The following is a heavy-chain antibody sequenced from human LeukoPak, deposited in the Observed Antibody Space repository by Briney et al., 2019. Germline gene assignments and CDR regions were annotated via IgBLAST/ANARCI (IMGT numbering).Heavy chain of an antibody. CDR2: IYSGGST. CDR3: ARHIWARIAAAGYLDY. J-gene: IGHJ4*02. CDR1: GFMFSNYW. Sequence: GGSLRLSCAASGFMFSNYWMSWVRQAPGKGLEWVSVIYSGGSTYYADSVKGRFTISRDNSKNTLYLQMNSLRAEDTAVYYCARHIWARIAAAGYLDYWGQGTLVTVSS. D-gene: IGHD6-13*01. V-gene: IGHV3-66*04.